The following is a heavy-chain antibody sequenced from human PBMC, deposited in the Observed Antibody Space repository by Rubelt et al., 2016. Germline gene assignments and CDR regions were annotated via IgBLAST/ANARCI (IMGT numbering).Heavy chain of an antibody. J-gene: IGHJ4*02. CDR1: GGSISSYS. D-gene: IGHD7-27*01. CDR3: AGVVLTGVNPARGDVDD. Sequence: QVQLQESCPGLVKPSETLSLNCTVSGGSISSYSWCWIRQPPGQGLEWIGNIHHSGSTNYNPSLKSRVTLSLQKTTTQFSLKSVYVTAADAAGYYVAGVVLTGVNPARGDVDDWGQGILVTVAS. V-gene: IGHV4-59*01. CDR2: IHHSGST.